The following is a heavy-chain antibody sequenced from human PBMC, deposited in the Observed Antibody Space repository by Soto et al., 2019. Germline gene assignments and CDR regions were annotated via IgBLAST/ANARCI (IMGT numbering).Heavy chain of an antibody. CDR2: ISYDGSNK. J-gene: IGHJ3*02. D-gene: IGHD2-2*01. CDR1: GFTFSSYA. Sequence: GGSLRLSCAASGFTFSSYAMHWVRQAPGKGLEWVAVISYDGSNKYYADSVKGRFTISRDNSKNPLYLQMNSLRAEDTALYYCARSSPYCSSTSCYHDAFDIWGQGTMVTVSS. CDR3: ARSSPYCSSTSCYHDAFDI. V-gene: IGHV3-30-3*01.